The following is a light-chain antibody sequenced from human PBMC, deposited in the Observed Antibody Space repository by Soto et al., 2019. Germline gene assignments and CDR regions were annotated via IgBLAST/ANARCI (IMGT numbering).Light chain of an antibody. J-gene: IGLJ2*01. CDR3: AAWDDSLSGVV. V-gene: IGLV1-47*01. CDR1: SSNIGSNY. Sequence: QSVLTQPPSASGTPGQRVTISCSGSSSNIGSNYVFWYQHLPGTSPKLLIYRNNPRPSGVPDRFSGSKSGTSASLAISGLRSEDETGYYCAAWDDSLSGVVFGGGTKLTVL. CDR2: RNN.